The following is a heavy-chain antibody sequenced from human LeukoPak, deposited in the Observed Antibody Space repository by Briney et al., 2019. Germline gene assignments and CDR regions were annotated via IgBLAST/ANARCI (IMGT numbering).Heavy chain of an antibody. CDR2: ISGSGGAT. J-gene: IGHJ4*02. Sequence: PGRSLTLSCAASGFTFSSSAMSWVRQAPGRGLEWVSTISGSGGATYYADSVKGRFTISSDNSKNTLYLQMNSLRAEDTAVYYCAKDRPIFKDWGQGTQVTVSS. CDR3: AKDRPIFKD. V-gene: IGHV3-23*01. CDR1: GFTFSSSA.